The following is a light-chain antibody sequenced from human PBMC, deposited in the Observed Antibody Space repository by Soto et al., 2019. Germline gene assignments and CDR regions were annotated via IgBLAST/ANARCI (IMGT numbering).Light chain of an antibody. CDR2: KNN. V-gene: IGLV1-47*01. CDR1: SPNIGSNY. Sequence: QPVLTQPPSASGTPGQRVTISCSGSSPNIGSNYVYWYQQLPGTAPKLLIYKNNQRPSGVPDRFSGSKSGTSVSLAISGLRSEDEADYFCAAWDDSLSGPVFGGGTKLT. J-gene: IGLJ3*02. CDR3: AAWDDSLSGPV.